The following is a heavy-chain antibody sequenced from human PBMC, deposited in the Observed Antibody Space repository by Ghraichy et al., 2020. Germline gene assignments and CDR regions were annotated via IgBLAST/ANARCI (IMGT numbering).Heavy chain of an antibody. CDR2: IYFSGST. CDR3: ARVAPDSSWDLYSFDY. Sequence: SETLSLTCTVSGGSISSFYWSWIRQPPGKGLEWIGYIYFSGSTNYNPSLKSRVTISVDTSNNQFSLKLSSVTAADTAVYYCARVAPDSSWDLYSFDYWGQGTLVTVSS. V-gene: IGHV4-59*01. CDR1: GGSISSFY. J-gene: IGHJ4*02. D-gene: IGHD6-13*01.